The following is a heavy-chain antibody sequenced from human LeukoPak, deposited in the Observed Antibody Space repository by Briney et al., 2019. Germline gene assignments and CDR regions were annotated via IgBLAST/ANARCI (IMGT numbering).Heavy chain of an antibody. D-gene: IGHD3-3*01. Sequence: VASVKVSCKASGYTFTSYDISWVRQAPGQGLEWMGWISAYNGNTNYAQKLQGRVTMTTDTSTSTAYMELRSLRSDDTAVYYCARVHLNDFWSGYPYYYYYMDVWGKGTTVTVSS. J-gene: IGHJ6*03. V-gene: IGHV1-18*01. CDR1: GYTFTSYD. CDR2: ISAYNGNT. CDR3: ARVHLNDFWSGYPYYYYYMDV.